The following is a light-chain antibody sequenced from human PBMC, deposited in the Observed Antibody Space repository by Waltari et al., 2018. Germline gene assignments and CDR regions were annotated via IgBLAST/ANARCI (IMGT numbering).Light chain of an antibody. Sequence: QSALTQPASVSGSPGQSITISCTGTSSAVGGYNYVSWYQQDPGKAPKVIIYDVSNRPSGVSNRFSGSKSGNTASLTISGLQAEDEADYYCSSYTSSSTFWMFGGGTKLTVL. J-gene: IGLJ3*02. CDR2: DVS. V-gene: IGLV2-14*01. CDR1: SSAVGGYNY. CDR3: SSYTSSSTFWM.